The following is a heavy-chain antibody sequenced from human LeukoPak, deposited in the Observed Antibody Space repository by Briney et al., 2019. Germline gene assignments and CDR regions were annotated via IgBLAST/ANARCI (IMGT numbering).Heavy chain of an antibody. CDR2: IYSGGST. CDR1: GFTFSSYA. V-gene: IGHV3-53*01. D-gene: IGHD6-6*01. CDR3: ARGARDLDY. J-gene: IGHJ4*02. Sequence: PGGSLRLSCAASGFTFSSYAMSWVRRAPGKGLEWVSVIYSGGSTYYADSVKGRFTISRDNSKNTLYLQMNSLRAEDTAVYYCARGARDLDYWGQGTLVTVSS.